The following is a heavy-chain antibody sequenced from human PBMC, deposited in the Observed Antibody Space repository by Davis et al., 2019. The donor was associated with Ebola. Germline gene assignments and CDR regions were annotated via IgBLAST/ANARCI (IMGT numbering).Heavy chain of an antibody. CDR2: IHHSGKT. Sequence: PSETLSLTCAVSGGSISSRNWWRWVRQPPGKGLEWIGEIHHSGKTNYNASLKSRVTISVDQSRNQFSLTLTSVTAADTAVYYCASNLGSGSYFTYWGQGTLVTISS. J-gene: IGHJ4*02. V-gene: IGHV4-4*02. CDR1: GGSISSRNW. CDR3: ASNLGSGSYFTY. D-gene: IGHD3-10*01.